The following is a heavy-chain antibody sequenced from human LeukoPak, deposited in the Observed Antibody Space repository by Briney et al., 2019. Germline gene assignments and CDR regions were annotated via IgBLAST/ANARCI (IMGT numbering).Heavy chain of an antibody. CDR3: ARANSSAWHNFDF. D-gene: IGHD6-19*01. J-gene: IGHJ4*02. CDR2: ISYDGSD. Sequence: GGSLRLSRAASGFTFSSYAMHWVRQAPGKGLEWVAVISYDGSDYYADSVKGRFTISRDNSRDTLYLEMNSLRTEDRAVYYCARANSSAWHNFDFWGQGTLVTVSS. V-gene: IGHV3-30-3*01. CDR1: GFTFSSYA.